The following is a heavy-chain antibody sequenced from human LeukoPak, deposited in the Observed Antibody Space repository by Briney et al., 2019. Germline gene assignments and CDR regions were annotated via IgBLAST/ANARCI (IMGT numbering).Heavy chain of an antibody. CDR1: GFTFSSYW. Sequence: GGSLRLSCAASGFTFSSYWMSWVRQAPGKGLEWVANINQDGSDKNYVDSLKGRFTISRDNAKNSLYLQMNSLRAEDTAVYYCARDYKYAFDNWGQGTLVTVSS. J-gene: IGHJ4*02. V-gene: IGHV3-7*01. D-gene: IGHD5-24*01. CDR3: ARDYKYAFDN. CDR2: INQDGSDK.